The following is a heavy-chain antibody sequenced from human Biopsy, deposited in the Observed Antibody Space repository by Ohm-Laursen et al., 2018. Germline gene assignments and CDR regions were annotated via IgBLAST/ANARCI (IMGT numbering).Heavy chain of an antibody. D-gene: IGHD4-23*01. CDR1: GGSFTGHY. J-gene: IGHJ1*01. V-gene: IGHV4-59*11. CDR3: ARGSNEYGGLYFPH. CDR2: ISHTGYT. Sequence: TLSLTWAVSGGSFTGHYWTWIRQPPGKGLEWIGHISHTGYTSYKSSLKSRVTISLDTSRKHFSLRLTSLAAADTAVYYCARGSNEYGGLYFPHWGQGTLVTVSS.